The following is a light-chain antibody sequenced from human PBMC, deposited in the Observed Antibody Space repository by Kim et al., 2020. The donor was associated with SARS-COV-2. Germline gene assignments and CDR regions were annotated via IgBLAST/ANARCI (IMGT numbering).Light chain of an antibody. CDR3: CSYTSSSIL. J-gene: IGLJ3*02. CDR1: SRDVGGYNT. Sequence: QSALTQPASVSGSPGQSITISCTGTSRDVGGYNTVSWYQQQPGKAPKLIIYDGSSRPSGTSNRFSASKSANTASLTISGLQAEDEADYYCCSYTSSSILFGGGTKVTVL. V-gene: IGLV2-14*03. CDR2: DGS.